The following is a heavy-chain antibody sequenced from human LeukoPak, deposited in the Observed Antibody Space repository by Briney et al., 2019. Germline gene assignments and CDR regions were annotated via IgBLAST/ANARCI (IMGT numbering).Heavy chain of an antibody. V-gene: IGHV3-64*01. CDR1: GFTFSSYS. Sequence: GGSLRLSCAASGFTFSSYSMHWVRQAPGKGLEHVSAISSNGGGTYYANSMKGRFTISRDNSKNTLFLQMGSLRAEDMAVYYCASGTLTELDYWGQGTLVTVSS. CDR3: ASGTLTELDY. CDR2: ISSNGGGT. D-gene: IGHD4-11*01. J-gene: IGHJ4*02.